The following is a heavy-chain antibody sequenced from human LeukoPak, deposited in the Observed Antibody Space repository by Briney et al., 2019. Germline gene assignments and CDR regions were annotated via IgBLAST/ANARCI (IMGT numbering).Heavy chain of an antibody. D-gene: IGHD4-23*01. J-gene: IGHJ4*02. CDR2: IYYSGST. Sequence: SETLSLTCTVSGGSISSGDYYWSWIRQPPGKGLEWIGYIYYSGSTYYNPSLKSRVTISVDTSKNQFSLKLSSVTAADTAVYYCAKVASLCPRLDTVGLDYWGQGTLVTVSS. V-gene: IGHV4-30-4*01. CDR1: GGSISSGDYY. CDR3: AKVASLCPRLDTVGLDY.